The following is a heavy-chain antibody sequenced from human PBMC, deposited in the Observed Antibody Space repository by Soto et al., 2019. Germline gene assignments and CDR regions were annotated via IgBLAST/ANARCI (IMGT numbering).Heavy chain of an antibody. J-gene: IGHJ5*02. V-gene: IGHV4-61*08. D-gene: IGHD3-3*01. Sequence: SETLSLTCRVSGGSISSGDYYWNWIRQPPGKGLEWIGQIYYSGSTNYNSSLKSRVTISLDTSKNQFSLKLSSVTAADTAVYYCARVLFGRGNWFDPWGQGTLVTVSS. CDR3: ARVLFGRGNWFDP. CDR2: IYYSGST. CDR1: GGSISSGDYY.